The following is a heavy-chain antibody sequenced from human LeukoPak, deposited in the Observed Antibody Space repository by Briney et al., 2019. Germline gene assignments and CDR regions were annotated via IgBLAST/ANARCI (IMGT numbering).Heavy chain of an antibody. J-gene: IGHJ4*02. CDR2: IKQDGSEK. CDR3: ARAQVYYYDTSGYYLRDS. D-gene: IGHD3-22*01. V-gene: IGHV3-7*01. Sequence: PGGSLRLSCAGSGFTFSSYWMSWVRQAPGKGLEWVASIKQDGSEKYYVDSVRGRFTISRDNAKNSLYLQMNSLRAEDTAVYYCARAQVYYYDTSGYYLRDSWGQGTLVTVSS. CDR1: GFTFSSYW.